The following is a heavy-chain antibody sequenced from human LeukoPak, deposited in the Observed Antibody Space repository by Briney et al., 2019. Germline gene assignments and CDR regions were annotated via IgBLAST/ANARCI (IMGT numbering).Heavy chain of an antibody. D-gene: IGHD3-22*01. CDR1: GFSVSSNY. J-gene: IGHJ3*02. CDR2: IYSGGTT. CDR3: AKVRISVIVVLIADAFDI. V-gene: IGHV3-53*01. Sequence: PGGSLRLSCAASGFSVSSNYVSWVRQAPGKGLEWVSVIYSGGTTYYADSIKGRFTISRDNSKNTLSLQMNSLRAEDTAVYYCAKVRISVIVVLIADAFDIWGQGTMVTVSS.